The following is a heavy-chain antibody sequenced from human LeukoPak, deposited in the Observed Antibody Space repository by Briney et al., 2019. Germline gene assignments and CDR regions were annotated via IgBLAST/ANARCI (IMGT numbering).Heavy chain of an antibody. CDR2: TYYRSKWYN. J-gene: IGHJ4*02. CDR3: ARDRGDYDSSGYYYDY. D-gene: IGHD3-22*01. CDR1: GDSFSSNSAA. V-gene: IGHV6-1*01. Sequence: SQTLSLTCAISGDSFSSNSAAWNWIRQSPSRGLEWLGRTYYRSKWYNDYAVSVKSRITINPDTSKNQFSLQLNSVTPEDTAVYYCARDRGDYDSSGYYYDYWGQGTLVTVSS.